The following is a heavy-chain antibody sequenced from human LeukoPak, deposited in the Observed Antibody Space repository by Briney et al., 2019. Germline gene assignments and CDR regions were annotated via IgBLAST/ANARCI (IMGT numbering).Heavy chain of an antibody. D-gene: IGHD2-2*01. V-gene: IGHV4-34*01. CDR3: ARRVIVVVPAAISWFDP. CDR1: GGSFSGYY. Sequence: SETLSLTCAVYGGSFSGYYWSWIRQPPGKGLEWIGEINHSGSTNYNPSLKSRVTISVDTSKNQFSLKLSSVTAADTAVYYCARRVIVVVPAAISWFDPWGQGTLVTVSS. J-gene: IGHJ5*02. CDR2: INHSGST.